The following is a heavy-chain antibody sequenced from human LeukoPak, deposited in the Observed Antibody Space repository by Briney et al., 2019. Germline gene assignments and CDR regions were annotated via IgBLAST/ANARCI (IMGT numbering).Heavy chain of an antibody. J-gene: IGHJ5*02. Sequence: ASVKVSCKVSGSTFTGFYIHWVRQAPGQGLEWLGWINCNTGGATSAQRFQGRVTMTRDTSISTAYMDLSSLTSDDTALYFCATAATGTPWIFDPWGQGTLVTVSS. D-gene: IGHD6-13*01. CDR1: GSTFTGFY. CDR3: ATAATGTPWIFDP. V-gene: IGHV1-2*02. CDR2: INCNTGGA.